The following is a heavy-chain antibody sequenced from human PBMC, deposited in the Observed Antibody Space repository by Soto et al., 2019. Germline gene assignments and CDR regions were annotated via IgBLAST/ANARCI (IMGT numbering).Heavy chain of an antibody. CDR2: INPKFGDT. J-gene: IGHJ6*02. V-gene: IGHV1-2*02. D-gene: IGHD3-10*01. CDR1: GYTFTSYY. CDR3: ASNMDYYYGPGSGNGHGF. Sequence: QVQLVQSGAEVKEPGDSVRVSCEASGYTFTSYYIHWVRQAPGQGLEWMGWINPKFGDTTYAQDFQGRVSMTRDMSISTVSMELSRLTSDDTAIYYCASNMDYYYGPGSGNGHGFWGQGSTVTVFS.